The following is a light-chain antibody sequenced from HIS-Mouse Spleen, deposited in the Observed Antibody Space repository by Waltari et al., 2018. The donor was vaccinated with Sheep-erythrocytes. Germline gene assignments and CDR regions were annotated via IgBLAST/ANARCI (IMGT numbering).Light chain of an antibody. CDR1: SSDVGGYNY. Sequence: QSALTQPRSVSGSPGQSVTFSCTGTSSDVGGYNYFPWYQQHPGKAPKLMIYDVSKRPSGVPDRFSGSKSGNTASLTISGLQAEDEADYYCCSYAGSYNHVFATGTKVTVL. J-gene: IGLJ1*01. CDR2: DVS. V-gene: IGLV2-11*01. CDR3: CSYAGSYNHV.